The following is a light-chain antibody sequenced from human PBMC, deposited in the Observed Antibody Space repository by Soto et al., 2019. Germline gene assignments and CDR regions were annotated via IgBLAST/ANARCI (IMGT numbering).Light chain of an antibody. CDR3: SSYAGINNLGV. Sequence: QSALTQPPSASGSPGQSVTISCTGTSSDVGGYKYVSWYQQHPGKAPKLMIFDVNKRPSGVPDRFSGSKSGNTASLTVSGLQAEEEADYYCSSYAGINNLGVFGTGTKLTVL. J-gene: IGLJ1*01. V-gene: IGLV2-8*01. CDR1: SSDVGGYKY. CDR2: DVN.